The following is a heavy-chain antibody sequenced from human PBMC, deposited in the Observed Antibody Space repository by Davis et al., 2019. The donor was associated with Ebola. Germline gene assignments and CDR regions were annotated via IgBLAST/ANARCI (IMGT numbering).Heavy chain of an antibody. V-gene: IGHV3-49*04. D-gene: IGHD5-18*01. CDR2: IRSKAYGGTT. CDR3: TARQRSSYGYPPAFDI. Sequence: PGGSLRLSCTASGFTFGDYAMSWVRQAPGKGLEWVGFIRSKAYGGTTEYAASVKGRFTISRDDSKSIAYLQMNSLKTEDTAVYYCTARQRSSYGYPPAFDIWGQGTMVTVSS. J-gene: IGHJ3*02. CDR1: GFTFGDYA.